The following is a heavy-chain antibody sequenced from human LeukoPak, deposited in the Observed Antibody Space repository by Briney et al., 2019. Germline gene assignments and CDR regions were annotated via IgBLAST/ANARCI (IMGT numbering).Heavy chain of an antibody. Sequence: SETLSLTCTVSGGSISSHDWGWIRQPPGKGLEWIGYIYDSGSTTYNPSLKSRVTILVGTSKDQVSLKLSSVTAADTAVYYCARGRRGRYYDISRYNYFDYWGQGSLVSVSS. CDR1: GGSISSHD. CDR2: IYDSGST. CDR3: ARGRRGRYYDISRYNYFDY. V-gene: IGHV4-59*11. J-gene: IGHJ4*02. D-gene: IGHD3-22*01.